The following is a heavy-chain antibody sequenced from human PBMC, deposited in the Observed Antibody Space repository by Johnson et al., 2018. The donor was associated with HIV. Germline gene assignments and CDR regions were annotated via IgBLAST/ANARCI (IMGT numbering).Heavy chain of an antibody. V-gene: IGHV3-20*04. J-gene: IGHJ3*02. CDR1: GFTFSSYG. D-gene: IGHD3-10*01. Sequence: VLLVESGGGVVQPGRSLRLSCAASGFTFSSYGMHWVRQAPGKGLEWVSGINWNGGRTGYADSVKGRFTISRDNAKNSLYLQMNSLRGEDTALYYCARAGGALRVNGFEMWGQGTMVTVSS. CDR2: INWNGGRT. CDR3: ARAGGALRVNGFEM.